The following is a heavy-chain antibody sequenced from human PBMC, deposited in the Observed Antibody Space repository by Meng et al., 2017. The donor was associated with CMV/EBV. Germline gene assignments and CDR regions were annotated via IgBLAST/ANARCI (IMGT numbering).Heavy chain of an antibody. V-gene: IGHV1-18*01. CDR1: GYTFTSYG. D-gene: IGHD3-3*01. CDR2: ISAYNGNT. J-gene: IGHJ6*02. CDR3: ARDGVGYYDFWSGYPLGGYYYGMDV. Sequence: ASVKVSCKASGYTFTSYGISWVRQAPGQGLEWMGWISAYNGNTNYAQKLQGRVTMTTDTSTSTAYMELRSLRSVDTAVYYCARDGVGYYDFWSGYPLGGYYYGMDVWGQGTTVTVSS.